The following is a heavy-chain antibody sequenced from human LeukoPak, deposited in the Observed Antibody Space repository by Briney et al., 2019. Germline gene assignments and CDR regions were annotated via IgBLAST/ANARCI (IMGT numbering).Heavy chain of an antibody. CDR2: IYYSGST. Sequence: SETLSLTCTVSGGSISSSSYYWGWIRQPPGKGLEWIGSIYYSGSTYYNPSLKSRVTISVDTSKNQFSLKLSSVTAADTAVYYCARQYSSSYYYYYGMDVWGQGTTVTVSS. D-gene: IGHD6-13*01. CDR1: GGSISSSSYY. J-gene: IGHJ6*02. V-gene: IGHV4-39*01. CDR3: ARQYSSSYYYYYGMDV.